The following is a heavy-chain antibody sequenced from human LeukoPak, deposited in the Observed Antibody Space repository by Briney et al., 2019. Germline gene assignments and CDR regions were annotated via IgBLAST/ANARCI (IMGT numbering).Heavy chain of an antibody. Sequence: PGGSLRLSCAASGFSLSDYYMSWIRQAPGKGLEWVSYTSSSGSTIYYADSVKGRFTISRDNAKNSLYLQMNSLRAVDTAVYYCARGTRASETRGEYGSGSYLVPFDYWGQGTLVTVSS. D-gene: IGHD3-10*01. CDR2: TSSSGSTI. J-gene: IGHJ4*02. V-gene: IGHV3-11*01. CDR3: ARGTRASETRGEYGSGSYLVPFDY. CDR1: GFSLSDYY.